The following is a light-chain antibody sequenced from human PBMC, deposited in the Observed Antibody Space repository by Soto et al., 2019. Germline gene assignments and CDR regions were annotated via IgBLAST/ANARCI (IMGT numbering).Light chain of an antibody. V-gene: IGKV1-9*01. CDR1: QGISSY. Sequence: DIQLTQSPSFLSASVGDRVTITCRASQGISSYLAWYQQKPGKAPKLMIYAASTLQSGVTSRFSGSGSGTEFTLTSSSLQPEDFATYYCQQLNSYPYTFGQGTKLEIK. CDR3: QQLNSYPYT. J-gene: IGKJ2*01. CDR2: AAS.